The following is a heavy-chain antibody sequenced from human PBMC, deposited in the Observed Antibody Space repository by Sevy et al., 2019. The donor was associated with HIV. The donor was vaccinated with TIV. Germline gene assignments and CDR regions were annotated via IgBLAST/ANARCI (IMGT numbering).Heavy chain of an antibody. CDR1: GFTFGDYA. D-gene: IGHD4-17*01. CDR3: TRGLATVDNPEYYFDY. J-gene: IGHJ4*02. V-gene: IGHV3-49*03. Sequence: GGSLRLSCTSSGFTFGDYAMSWFRQAPGKGLEWVAFIRRNSYEPYGGTTEYAASVKGRFTISRDDSKSIAYLEMNSLKDEETAVYYCTRGLATVDNPEYYFDYWGQGTLVTVSS. CDR2: IRRNSYEPYGGTT.